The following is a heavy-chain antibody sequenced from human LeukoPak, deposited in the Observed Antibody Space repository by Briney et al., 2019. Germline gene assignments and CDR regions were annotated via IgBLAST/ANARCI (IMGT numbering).Heavy chain of an antibody. J-gene: IGHJ4*02. CDR1: GFTFSSYD. CDR3: AKPYDPGSGSYDY. Sequence: GGSLRLSCAASGFTFSSYDMSWVRRAPGKGLEWVSVINDRDTVTFYADSVKGRFTISRDNSKNTLYLQMNALRAEDTAVYYCAKPYDPGSGSYDYWGQGTLVTVSS. CDR2: INDRDTVT. D-gene: IGHD3-10*01. V-gene: IGHV3-23*01.